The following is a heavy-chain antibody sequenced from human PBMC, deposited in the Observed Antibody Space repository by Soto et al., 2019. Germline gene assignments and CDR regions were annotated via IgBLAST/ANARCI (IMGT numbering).Heavy chain of an antibody. Sequence: SATLSITCTVSGGSISSYYWSWIRLPPGKGLEWIGYVSYSGSTNYNPSLKSRVTISRDTSKNQFSLKVSAVTAADTAIYYCARVRITADGTVFDYWGQGTLVTVSS. CDR1: GGSISSYY. CDR2: VSYSGST. J-gene: IGHJ4*02. D-gene: IGHD6-13*01. V-gene: IGHV4-59*01. CDR3: ARVRITADGTVFDY.